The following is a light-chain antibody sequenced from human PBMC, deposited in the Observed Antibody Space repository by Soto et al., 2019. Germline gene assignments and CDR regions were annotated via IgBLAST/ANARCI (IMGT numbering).Light chain of an antibody. V-gene: IGLV2-8*01. CDR3: SSYAASNNFYFV. J-gene: IGLJ3*02. CDR1: SSDVGGYNY. CDR2: EVT. Sequence: QSALTQPPSASGSPGQSVTISCTGTSSDVGGYNYVSWYQQYPGRAPKLMIYEVTKRPSGVPDRFSGSKSGNTASLTVSGLQAEAESDDYGSSYAASNNFYFVFGGGTELTV.